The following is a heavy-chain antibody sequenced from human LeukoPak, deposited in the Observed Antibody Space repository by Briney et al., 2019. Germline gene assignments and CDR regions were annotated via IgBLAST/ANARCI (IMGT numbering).Heavy chain of an antibody. Sequence: GGSLRLSCAASGFTFSSYGMHWVRQAPGKGLEWVAFIRYDGSNKYYADSVKGRFTISRDNSKNTLYLQMNSLRAEDTAAYYCAKKSRRPNYDFWSGYYNDAFDIWGQGTMVTVSS. CDR2: IRYDGSNK. CDR1: GFTFSSYG. V-gene: IGHV3-30*02. J-gene: IGHJ3*02. CDR3: AKKSRRPNYDFWSGYYNDAFDI. D-gene: IGHD3-3*01.